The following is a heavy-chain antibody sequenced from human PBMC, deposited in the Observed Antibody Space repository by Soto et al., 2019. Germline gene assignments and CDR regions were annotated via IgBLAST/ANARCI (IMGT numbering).Heavy chain of an antibody. V-gene: IGHV3-48*01. Sequence: GGSLRLSSVASGFTFSTYNMNWVRQAPGEGLDWISYISSSSSSIHYADSVRGRFTISRDNAKNSLYLQMNSLRAEDTAVYYCAKDSGPQYYYHSSGYYYFSNYYYGMDVWGHGTTVTVSS. J-gene: IGHJ6*02. CDR3: AKDSGPQYYYHSSGYYYFSNYYYGMDV. D-gene: IGHD3-22*01. CDR1: GFTFSTYN. CDR2: ISSSSSSI.